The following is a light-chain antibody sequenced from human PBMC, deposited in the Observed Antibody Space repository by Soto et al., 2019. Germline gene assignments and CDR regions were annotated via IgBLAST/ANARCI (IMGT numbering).Light chain of an antibody. CDR3: QQYNTYWP. Sequence: DLQMTQSPSTLSASVGDRVTITCRASQSISSWLAWYQQKPGKVPKLLIFKASNLESGVPSRFSGTGSETEFTLTISSLQPDDSATYYCQQYNTYWPFGQGTKVDIK. CDR2: KAS. V-gene: IGKV1-5*03. J-gene: IGKJ1*01. CDR1: QSISSW.